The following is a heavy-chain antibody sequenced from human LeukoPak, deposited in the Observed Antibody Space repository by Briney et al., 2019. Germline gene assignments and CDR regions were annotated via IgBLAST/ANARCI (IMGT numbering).Heavy chain of an antibody. J-gene: IGHJ4*02. CDR3: AKDGISSCLWY. D-gene: IGHD3-3*02. CDR2: ISGSGGST. CDR1: GFTFSSYA. Sequence: GGSLRLSCAVSGFTFSSYAMSWVRQAPGKGLEWVSAISGSGGSTYYADSVKGRFTISRDNSKNTLYLQMNSLRAEDTAVYYCAKDGISSCLWYWGQGTLVTVSS. V-gene: IGHV3-23*01.